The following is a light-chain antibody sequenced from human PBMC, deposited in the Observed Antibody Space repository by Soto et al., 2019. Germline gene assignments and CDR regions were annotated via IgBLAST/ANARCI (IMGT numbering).Light chain of an antibody. V-gene: IGKV1-39*01. CDR2: AAS. Sequence: DIHMTHSPSSLSASVGDRVTITCRASQRISTYLNWYQQKPGKAPKLLIYAASSLQSGVPSRFSGSGSGTDFTLTISSLQPEDFATYYCQQSYSTPPTFGHGTKVDIK. CDR1: QRISTY. CDR3: QQSYSTPPT. J-gene: IGKJ1*01.